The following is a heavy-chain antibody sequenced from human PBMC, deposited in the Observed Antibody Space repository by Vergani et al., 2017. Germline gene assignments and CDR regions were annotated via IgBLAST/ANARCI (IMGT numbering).Heavy chain of an antibody. Sequence: QVQLVESGGGVVQPGRSLRLSCAASGFTFSSYAMHWVRQAPGKGLEWVAVISYDGSNKYYADSVKGRFTISRDNAKNSLYLQMNSLRAEDTAVYYCARAGRMYYYDRYHDAFDIWGQGTMVTVSS. CDR2: ISYDGSNK. J-gene: IGHJ3*02. CDR3: ARAGRMYYYDRYHDAFDI. D-gene: IGHD3-22*01. CDR1: GFTFSSYA. V-gene: IGHV3-30*07.